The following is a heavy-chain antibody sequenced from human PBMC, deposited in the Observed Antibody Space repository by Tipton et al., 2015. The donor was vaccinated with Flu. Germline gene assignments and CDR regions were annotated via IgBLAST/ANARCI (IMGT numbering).Heavy chain of an antibody. CDR3: ARRGTAGPTARWYYYYYMDV. J-gene: IGHJ6*03. D-gene: IGHD6-13*01. CDR1: GGTFSSYA. V-gene: IGHV1-69*01. CDR2: IIPILGTA. Sequence: QVQLVQSGAEVKKPGSSVKVSCKASGGTFSSYAISWVRQAPGQGLEWMGGIIPILGTANYAQKFQGRVTITADESTSTAYMELSSLRSEDTAVYYCARRGTAGPTARWYYYYYMDVWGKGTTVTVSS.